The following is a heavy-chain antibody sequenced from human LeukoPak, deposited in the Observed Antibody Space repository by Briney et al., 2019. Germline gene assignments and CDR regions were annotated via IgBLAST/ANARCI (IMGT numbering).Heavy chain of an antibody. CDR1: GFTFSRFA. CDR2: INSRSDYI. Sequence: GTSLRLSCAASGFTFSRFAMNWVRQAPGKGLEWVASINSRSDYIYYADSVKGRFTISRDNAKNSLYLQMNSLRAEDTAVYYCASNPPWTQIWSSALEDYWGQGTLVTVSS. J-gene: IGHJ4*02. V-gene: IGHV3-21*06. CDR3: ASNPPWTQIWSSALEDY. D-gene: IGHD5-18*01.